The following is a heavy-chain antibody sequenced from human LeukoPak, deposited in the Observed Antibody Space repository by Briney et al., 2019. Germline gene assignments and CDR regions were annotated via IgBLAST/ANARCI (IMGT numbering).Heavy chain of an antibody. J-gene: IGHJ4*02. CDR1: GGSISSYY. D-gene: IGHD3-3*01. CDR2: IYYSGST. CDR3: ATLQKYDFWRGEENYFDY. Sequence: PSETLSLTCTVSGGSISSYYWSWIRQPPGKGLEWIGYIYYSGSTNYNPSLKSRVTISVDTSKNQFSLKLSSVTAADTAVYYCATLQKYDFWRGEENYFDYWGQGTLVTVSS. V-gene: IGHV4-59*01.